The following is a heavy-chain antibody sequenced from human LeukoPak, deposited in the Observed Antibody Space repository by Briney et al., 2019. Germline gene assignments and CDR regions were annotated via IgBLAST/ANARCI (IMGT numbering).Heavy chain of an antibody. CDR1: GYSLTSYW. J-gene: IGHJ5*02. Sequence: GESLKISCKGSGYSLTSYWIGWVRQMPGKGLEWMGIIYPGDSDTRYSPSFQGQVTISADKSISTAYLQWSSLKASDTAMYYCARPIAGYSYGTLDNWFDPWGQGTLVTVSS. CDR3: ARPIAGYSYGTLDNWFDP. CDR2: IYPGDSDT. D-gene: IGHD5-18*01. V-gene: IGHV5-51*01.